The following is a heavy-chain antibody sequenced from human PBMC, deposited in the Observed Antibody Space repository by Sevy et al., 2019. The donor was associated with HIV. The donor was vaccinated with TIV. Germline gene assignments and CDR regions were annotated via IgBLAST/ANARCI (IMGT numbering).Heavy chain of an antibody. V-gene: IGHV3-9*01. J-gene: IGHJ6*02. CDR1: GFVFNDHA. CDR3: AKDINRGCDGVNCYSYYYYFYGLDV. D-gene: IGHD2-21*01. CDR2: ISWNSRNI. Sequence: GGSLRLSCAASGFVFNDHAMHWVRVVPGKGLEWVSGISWNSRNIGYANSVKGRFPISRDNTWHSVYLEMHSLRPEDTALYYCAKDINRGCDGVNCYSYYYYFYGLDVWGQGTTVTVSS.